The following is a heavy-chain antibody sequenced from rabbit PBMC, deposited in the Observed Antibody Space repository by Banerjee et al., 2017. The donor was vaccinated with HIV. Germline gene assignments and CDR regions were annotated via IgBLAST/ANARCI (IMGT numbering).Heavy chain of an antibody. CDR2: IYAGSSGNT. J-gene: IGHJ4*01. CDR1: GFSSTSRYY. D-gene: IGHD1-1*01. V-gene: IGHV1S40*01. CDR3: ARDYSGNRPYYFNL. Sequence: QSLEESGGGLVQPGASLTLTCTASGFSSTSRYYMCWVRQAPGKGLEWIACIYAGSSGNTYYASWAKGRFTISKTSSTTVTLQMPSLTAADTATYFCARDYSGNRPYYFNLWGQGTLVTVS.